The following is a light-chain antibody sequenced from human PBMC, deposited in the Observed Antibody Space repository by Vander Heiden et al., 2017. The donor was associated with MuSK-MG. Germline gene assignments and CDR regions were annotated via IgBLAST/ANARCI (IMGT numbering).Light chain of an antibody. CDR2: GAS. Sequence: EIVLTQSPGTLSLSPGERATLSCRASQSVSSNYLAWYQQKPGQSPRLLIYGASNRANGIPDRFSGSGSGTDFTLTSSRREPEEFAVYFGQQDRASDAFGHGTKVDIK. CDR1: QSVSSNY. V-gene: IGKV3-20*01. J-gene: IGKJ3*01. CDR3: QQDRASDA.